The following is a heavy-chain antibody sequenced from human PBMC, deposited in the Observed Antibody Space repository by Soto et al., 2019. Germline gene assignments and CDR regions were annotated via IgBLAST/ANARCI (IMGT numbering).Heavy chain of an antibody. Sequence: TSETLSLTCTVSGGSISSGDYYWSWIRQPPGKGLEWIGYIYYSGSTYYNPSLKSRVTISVDMSKNQFSLKLSSVTAADTAVYYCARGMRIFGVVTRNWFDPWGQGTLVTVSS. V-gene: IGHV4-30-4*01. J-gene: IGHJ5*02. CDR2: IYYSGST. D-gene: IGHD3-3*01. CDR3: ARGMRIFGVVTRNWFDP. CDR1: GGSISSGDYY.